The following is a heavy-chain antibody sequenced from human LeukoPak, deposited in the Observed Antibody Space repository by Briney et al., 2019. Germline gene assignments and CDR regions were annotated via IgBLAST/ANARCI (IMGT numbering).Heavy chain of an antibody. CDR2: INSDGSST. CDR1: GFTLSNAW. CDR3: TKGGTVGFDS. V-gene: IGHV3-74*01. D-gene: IGHD1-1*01. J-gene: IGHJ4*02. Sequence: GGSLRLSCAASGFTLSNAWMSWVRQGPGKGLEWVGRINSDGSSTTYADSVKGRFTISRDNAKNTVYLQMNSLRDEDTAVYYCTKGGTVGFDSWGQGTVVTVSS.